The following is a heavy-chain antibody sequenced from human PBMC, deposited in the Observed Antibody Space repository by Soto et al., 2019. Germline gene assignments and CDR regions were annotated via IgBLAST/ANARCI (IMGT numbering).Heavy chain of an antibody. J-gene: IGHJ6*03. V-gene: IGHV1-18*01. CDR1: GYTFTNYG. CDR2: ISAYNGHT. Sequence: QVQLLQSGAEVKKPGASVKVSCKASGYTFTNYGITWVRQDPGQGREWMGWISAYNGHTHYTQRLQGRVTMTTDTSTSTAYMELRGLRSDDTALYYWASVRHLVGYFYYYIDDWGKGTTVTVSS. D-gene: IGHD6-6*01. CDR3: ASVRHLVGYFYYYIDD.